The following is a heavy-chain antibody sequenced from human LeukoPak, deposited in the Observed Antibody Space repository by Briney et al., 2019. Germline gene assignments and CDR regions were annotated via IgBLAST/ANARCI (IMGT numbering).Heavy chain of an antibody. V-gene: IGHV4-59*01. J-gene: IGHJ3*02. CDR2: IYYSGST. D-gene: IGHD3-10*01. Sequence: SETLSLTCTVSGGSISSYYWSWIRQPAGKGLEWIGYIYYSGSTNHNPSLKSRVTISVDTSKNQFSLKLSSVAAADTAVYYCARAYYYGSGSYAFGIWGQGTMVTVSS. CDR1: GGSISSYY. CDR3: ARAYYYGSGSYAFGI.